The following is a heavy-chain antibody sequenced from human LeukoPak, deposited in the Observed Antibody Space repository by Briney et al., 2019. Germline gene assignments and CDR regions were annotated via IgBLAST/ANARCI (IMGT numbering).Heavy chain of an antibody. CDR1: GGSISSSSHY. J-gene: IGHJ5*02. CDR2: IYYSGST. Sequence: SETLSLTCTVSGGSISSSSHYWGWIRQPPGKGLEWIGSIYYSGSTYYNPSLKSRVTISVDTSKNQFSLKLSSVTAADTAVYYCARSYSSSCYWFDPWGQGTLVTVSS. D-gene: IGHD6-13*01. V-gene: IGHV4-39*01. CDR3: ARSYSSSCYWFDP.